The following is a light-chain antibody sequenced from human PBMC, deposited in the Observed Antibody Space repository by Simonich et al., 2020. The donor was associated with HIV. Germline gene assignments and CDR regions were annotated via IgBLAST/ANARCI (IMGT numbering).Light chain of an antibody. CDR2: DAS. CDR1: QSVSSNY. J-gene: IGKJ2*01. CDR3: QQYGSSPPYT. V-gene: IGKV3D-20*01. Sequence: EIVLTQSPGTLSLSPGEGATLSCRASQSVSSNYLAWYQQKPGLAPRLLIYDASSRATGIPARFSGFGSGTDFTLTISRLEPEDFAVYYCQQYGSSPPYTFGQGTKLEIK.